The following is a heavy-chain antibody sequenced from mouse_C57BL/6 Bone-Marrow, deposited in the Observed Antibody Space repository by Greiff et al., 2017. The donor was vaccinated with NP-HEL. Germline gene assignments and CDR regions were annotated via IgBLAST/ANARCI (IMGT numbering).Heavy chain of an antibody. D-gene: IGHD1-1*01. CDR1: GFNIKDDY. V-gene: IGHV14-4*01. CDR2: IDPENGDT. Sequence: VQLQQSGAELVRPGASVKLSCTASGFNIKDDYMHWVKQRPEQGLEWIGWIDPENGDTENASKFQGKATITADTSSNTAYLQLSSLTSEDTAVYYCTTDYYGSSYAMDYWGQGTSVTVSS. CDR3: TTDYYGSSYAMDY. J-gene: IGHJ4*01.